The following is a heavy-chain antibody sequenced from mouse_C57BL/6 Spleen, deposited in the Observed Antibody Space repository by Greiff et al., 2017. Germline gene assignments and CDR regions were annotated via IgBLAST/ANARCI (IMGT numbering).Heavy chain of an antibody. CDR1: GYAFSSSW. D-gene: IGHD1-1*01. V-gene: IGHV1-82*01. CDR3: ARSADNYYGSSDWYFDV. Sequence: VKLMESGPELVKPGASVKISCKASGYAFSSSWMNWVKQRPGKGLEWIGRIYPGDGDTNYNGKFKGKATLTADKSSSTAYMQLSSLTSEDSAVYVCARSADNYYGSSDWYFDVWGTGTTVTVSS. J-gene: IGHJ1*03. CDR2: IYPGDGDT.